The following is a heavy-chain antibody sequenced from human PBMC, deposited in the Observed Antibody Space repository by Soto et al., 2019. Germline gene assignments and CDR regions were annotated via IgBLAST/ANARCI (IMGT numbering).Heavy chain of an antibody. D-gene: IGHD3-10*01. J-gene: IGHJ5*02. Sequence: SETLSLTCTVSGGSISSSSYYWGWIRQPPGKGLEWIGSIYYSGSTYYNPSLKSRVTISVDTSKNQFSLKLSSVTAADTAVYYCANHREYYGSGRYILWFDPWGQGTLVTVSS. CDR2: IYYSGST. CDR3: ANHREYYGSGRYILWFDP. V-gene: IGHV4-39*01. CDR1: GGSISSSSYY.